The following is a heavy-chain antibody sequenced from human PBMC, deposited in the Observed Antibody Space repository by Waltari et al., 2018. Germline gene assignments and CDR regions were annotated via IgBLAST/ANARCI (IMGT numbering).Heavy chain of an antibody. CDR3: AKALNYIAAAGILNYFDY. V-gene: IGHV3-23*03. CDR2: IYSGGSST. D-gene: IGHD6-13*01. J-gene: IGHJ4*02. CDR1: GFTFSSYA. Sequence: EVQLLESGGGLVQPGGSLRLSCAASGFTFSSYAMSWVRQAPGKGLEWVSVIYSGGSSTYYADSVKGRFTISRDNSKNTLYLQMNSLRAEDTAVYYCAKALNYIAAAGILNYFDYWGQGTLVTVSS.